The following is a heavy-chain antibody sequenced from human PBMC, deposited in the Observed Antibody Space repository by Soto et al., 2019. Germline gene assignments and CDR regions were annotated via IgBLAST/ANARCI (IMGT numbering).Heavy chain of an antibody. Sequence: QVQLVESGGGVVQPGRSLRLSCAASGFTFSGSAIHWVRQAPGKGLGWVAVISYDGSNKYYADSVKGRFTISRDNSKNTLFLQVNSLRAEDTAVYYCARDRFASSWSYFDYWGQGILVTVSS. J-gene: IGHJ4*02. CDR1: GFTFSGSA. D-gene: IGHD6-13*01. V-gene: IGHV3-30-3*01. CDR3: ARDRFASSWSYFDY. CDR2: ISYDGSNK.